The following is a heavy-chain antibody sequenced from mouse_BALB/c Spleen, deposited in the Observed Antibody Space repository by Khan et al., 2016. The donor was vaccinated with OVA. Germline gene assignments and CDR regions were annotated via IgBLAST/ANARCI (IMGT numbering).Heavy chain of an antibody. Sequence: PLPASGPGLVKPSQSLSLTCTVTGYSITSGYGWNWIRQFPGNKLEWMGYISYSGSTNYNPSLKSRISITRDTSKNQFFLQLNSVTTEDTATYYCARTARIKYWGQGTTLTVSS. CDR3: ARTARIKY. V-gene: IGHV3-2*02. J-gene: IGHJ2*01. CDR1: GYSITSGYG. D-gene: IGHD1-2*01. CDR2: ISYSGST.